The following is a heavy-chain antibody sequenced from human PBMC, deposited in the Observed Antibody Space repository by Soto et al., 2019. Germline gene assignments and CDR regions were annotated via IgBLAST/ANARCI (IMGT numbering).Heavy chain of an antibody. J-gene: IGHJ4*02. V-gene: IGHV3-23*01. CDR3: AKGALLDY. CDR1: GFTFITFD. CDR2: ISGSDGRT. Sequence: EVQLLESGGGLVQPGGSLRLSCVASGFTFITFDMSWVRQAPGKGLEWVSDISGSDGRTYYADSVNRRFTISRDNSKNTLDLQMNSLRAEDTAVYYCAKGALLDYWGQAILVTVSS.